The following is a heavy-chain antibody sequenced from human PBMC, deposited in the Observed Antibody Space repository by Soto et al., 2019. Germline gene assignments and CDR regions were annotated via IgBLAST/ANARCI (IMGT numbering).Heavy chain of an antibody. V-gene: IGHV4-39*01. CDR1: GGSISSSSYY. Sequence: QLQLQESGPGLVKPSETLSLTCTVSGGSISSSSYYWGWMRQPPGKGLEGMGSIVYSWRTNYNPPLRSRGTLSVATSKNQLSLKLSSVTAADTAVYYCATHNGNYGSGSWDYWGQGTLVTVSS. CDR3: ATHNGNYGSGSWDY. J-gene: IGHJ4*02. D-gene: IGHD3-10*01. CDR2: IVYSWRT.